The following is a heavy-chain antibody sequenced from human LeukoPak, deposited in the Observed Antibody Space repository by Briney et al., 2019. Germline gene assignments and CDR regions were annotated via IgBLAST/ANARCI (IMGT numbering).Heavy chain of an antibody. D-gene: IGHD6-13*01. J-gene: IGHJ4*02. CDR1: GGSISSYY. V-gene: IGHV4-59*01. CDR2: IYYSGST. CDR3: ARDRSWYGGTGYFDY. Sequence: SETLSLTCTVSGGSISSYYWSWIRQPPGKGLEWIGYIYYSGSTNYNPSLKSRVTISVDTSKNQFSLKLSSVTAADTAVYYCARDRSWYGGTGYFDYWGRGTLVTVSS.